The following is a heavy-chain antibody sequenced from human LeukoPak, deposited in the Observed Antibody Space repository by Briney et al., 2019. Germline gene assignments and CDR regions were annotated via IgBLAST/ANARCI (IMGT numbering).Heavy chain of an antibody. CDR2: ISGSGGST. D-gene: IGHD3-22*01. V-gene: IGHV3-23*01. Sequence: GGSLRLSCVPSGFSFSNYAMSWVRQAPGKGLEWVSSISGSGGSTHYADSVKGRFTISRDNSKNTLYVQVNSLGTEDTAAYYCAKGSYYDSSGSFYFDYWGQGTLVTVSS. CDR1: GFSFSNYA. J-gene: IGHJ4*02. CDR3: AKGSYYDSSGSFYFDY.